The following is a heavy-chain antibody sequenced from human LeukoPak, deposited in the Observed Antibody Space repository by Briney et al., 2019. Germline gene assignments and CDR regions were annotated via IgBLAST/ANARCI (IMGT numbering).Heavy chain of an antibody. CDR2: IYYSGST. J-gene: IGHJ4*02. V-gene: IGHV4-39*01. CDR1: DGSISSSNYY. Sequence: SETLSLTCTVSDGSISSSNYYWGWIRQPPGTGLEWIGSIYYSGSTYYNPSLKSRVTIFVDTSKNQFSLKLSSVTAADTAVYYCARLTRGGYYYVGYWGQGTLVTVSS. CDR3: ARLTRGGYYYVGY. D-gene: IGHD2-21*01.